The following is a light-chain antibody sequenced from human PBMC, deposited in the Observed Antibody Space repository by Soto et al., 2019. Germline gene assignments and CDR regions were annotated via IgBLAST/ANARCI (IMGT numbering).Light chain of an antibody. CDR2: AVT. J-gene: IGLJ1*01. CDR1: SSDVGGYKS. Sequence: QPVLTQPRSVSGSPGQSLTVSCTGSSSDVGGYKSVSSFQHHPSKTPQLMIYAVTKRPSGVPGRFSGSKSGNTASLTISGLQAEDEADYYCCSYSGRYTYVFGTGTKVTVL. CDR3: CSYSGRYTYV. V-gene: IGLV2-11*01.